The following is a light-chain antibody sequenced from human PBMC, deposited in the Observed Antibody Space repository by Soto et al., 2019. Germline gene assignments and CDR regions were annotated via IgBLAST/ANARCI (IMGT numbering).Light chain of an antibody. CDR2: GAS. CDR3: QQYNNWPPWT. CDR1: QSVTSS. Sequence: EIVMTQSPGTVSLSPGERVTLSCRASQSVTSSYIAWYQQKPGQAPRLLIYGASTRATGIPARFSGSGSGTEFTLTISSLQSEDFAVYYCQQYNNWPPWTFGQGTKVDIK. J-gene: IGKJ1*01. V-gene: IGKV3-15*01.